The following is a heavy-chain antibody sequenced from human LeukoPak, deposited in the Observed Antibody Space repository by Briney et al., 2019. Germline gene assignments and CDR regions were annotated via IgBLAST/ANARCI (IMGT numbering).Heavy chain of an antibody. J-gene: IGHJ6*02. CDR2: ISGSGGST. CDR3: AREIGITIFGVVTADGMDV. CDR1: GFTFSSYA. D-gene: IGHD3-3*01. Sequence: GGSLRLSCAASGFTFSSYAMSWVRQAPGKGLEWVSAISGSGGSTYYADSVKGRFTISRDNSKNTLYLQMNSLRAEDTAVYYCAREIGITIFGVVTADGMDVWGQGTTVTVSS. V-gene: IGHV3-23*01.